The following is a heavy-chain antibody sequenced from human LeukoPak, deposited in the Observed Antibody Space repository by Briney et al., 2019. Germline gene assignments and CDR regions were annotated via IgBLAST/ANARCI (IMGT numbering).Heavy chain of an antibody. D-gene: IGHD3-22*01. Sequence: GGSLRLSCAASGFTFSSYAMHWVRQAPGKGLEWVAVIWYDGSNKYYADSVKGRFTISRDNSKNTLYLQMNSLRAEDTAVYYCARDKYDKDGMDVWGQGTTVTVSS. CDR3: ARDKYDKDGMDV. V-gene: IGHV3-33*08. CDR1: GFTFSSYA. CDR2: IWYDGSNK. J-gene: IGHJ6*02.